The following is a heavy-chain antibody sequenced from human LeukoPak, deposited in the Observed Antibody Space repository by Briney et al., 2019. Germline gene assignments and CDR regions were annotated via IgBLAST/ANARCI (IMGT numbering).Heavy chain of an antibody. D-gene: IGHD6-13*01. CDR3: ARHIAAAGTDAFDI. CDR1: GFTFSDYY. J-gene: IGHJ3*02. CDR2: ISSSGSTI. Sequence: GGSLRLSCAASGFTFSDYYMSWIRQAPGKGLEWVPYISSSGSTIYYADSVKGRFTISRDNAKNSLYLQMNSLRAEDTAVYYCARHIAAAGTDAFDIWGQGTMVTVSS. V-gene: IGHV3-11*04.